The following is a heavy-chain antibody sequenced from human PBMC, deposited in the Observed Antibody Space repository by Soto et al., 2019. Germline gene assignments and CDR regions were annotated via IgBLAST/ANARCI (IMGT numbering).Heavy chain of an antibody. Sequence: QVQLVESGGGVVQPGRSLRLSCAASGFTFSSYGMHWVRQAPGKGLEWVAVISYDGSNKYYADSVKGRFTISRDNSKNTLYLQMNSLRAEDTAVYYCAKLEGSTVSYYDSLTGYRLDYWGQGTLVTVSS. J-gene: IGHJ4*02. CDR2: ISYDGSNK. CDR1: GFTFSSYG. V-gene: IGHV3-30*18. D-gene: IGHD3-9*01. CDR3: AKLEGSTVSYYDSLTGYRLDY.